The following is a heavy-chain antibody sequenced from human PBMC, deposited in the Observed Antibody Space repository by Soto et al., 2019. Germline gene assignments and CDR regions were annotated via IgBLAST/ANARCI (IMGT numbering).Heavy chain of an antibody. Sequence: GGSLRLSCAASGFTLSGYAMDWVCQAPGKGLEYVSGISSNGVGTYYANSVQGRFTISRDNPKNTVYLQMGSLRPEDMAVYYCARRARPDFYYMDVWGKGTTVTVSS. CDR2: ISSNGVGT. J-gene: IGHJ6*03. CDR1: GFTLSGYA. V-gene: IGHV3-64*01. D-gene: IGHD6-6*01. CDR3: ARRARPDFYYMDV.